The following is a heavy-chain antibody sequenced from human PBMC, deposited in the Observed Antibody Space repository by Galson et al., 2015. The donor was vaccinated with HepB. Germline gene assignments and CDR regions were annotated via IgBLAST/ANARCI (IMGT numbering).Heavy chain of an antibody. Sequence: SETLSLTCTVSGGSISSSSYYWGWIRQPPGKGLEWIGSIYYSGSTYYNPSLKSRVTISVDTSKNQFSLKLSSVTAADTAVYYCARHRGRGYCSGGSCSSGFFDLDYWGQGTLVTVSS. V-gene: IGHV4-39*01. D-gene: IGHD2-15*01. CDR3: ARHRGRGYCSGGSCSSGFFDLDY. CDR1: GGSISSSSYY. J-gene: IGHJ4*02. CDR2: IYYSGST.